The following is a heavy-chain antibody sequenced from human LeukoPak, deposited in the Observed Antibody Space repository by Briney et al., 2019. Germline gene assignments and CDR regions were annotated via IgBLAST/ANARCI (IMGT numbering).Heavy chain of an antibody. V-gene: IGHV3-23*01. D-gene: IGHD3-3*01. CDR2: ISGSGGST. CDR3: AKRAPAYYDFWSGTLPFDY. Sequence: PGGSLRLSCAASGFTFSSYAMSWVRQAPGKGLEWVSAISGSGGSTYYADSVKGRFTISRDNSKNTLYLQMNSLRAEDTAVYYCAKRAPAYYDFWSGTLPFDYWGQGTLVTVSS. CDR1: GFTFSSYA. J-gene: IGHJ4*02.